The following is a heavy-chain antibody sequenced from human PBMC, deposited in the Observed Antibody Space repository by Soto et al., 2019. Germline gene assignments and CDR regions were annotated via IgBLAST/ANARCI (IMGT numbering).Heavy chain of an antibody. CDR3: ARDGRDYFFDY. V-gene: IGHV1-46*01. CDR2: INPSGGST. CDR1: GYTFTSYY. J-gene: IGHJ4*02. Sequence: ASVKVSCKASGYTFTSYYMHWVRQAPGQGLEWMGIINPSGGSTSYAQKFQGRVTMTRDTSTSTVYMELSSLRSADTAVYYCARDGRDYFFDYCGQGTLVTVSS. D-gene: IGHD1-1*01.